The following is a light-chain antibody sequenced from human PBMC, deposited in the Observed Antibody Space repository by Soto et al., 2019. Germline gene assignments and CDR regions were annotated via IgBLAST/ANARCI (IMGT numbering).Light chain of an antibody. CDR3: SSYTRSSPYV. CDR2: DVS. J-gene: IGLJ1*01. CDR1: SSDVGNYNY. Sequence: QSALTQPASVSGSPGQSITISCTGTSSDVGNYNYVSWYQQHPGKAPKLMIYDVSNRPSGVSNRFSGSKSGNTASLTISGLQAEDEADYYCSSYTRSSPYVFGTGTKVTVL. V-gene: IGLV2-14*03.